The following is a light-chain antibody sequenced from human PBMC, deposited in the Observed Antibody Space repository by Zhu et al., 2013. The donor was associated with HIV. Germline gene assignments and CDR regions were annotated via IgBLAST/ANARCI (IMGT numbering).Light chain of an antibody. CDR1: SSNIGAGYD. CDR2: GNS. J-gene: IGLJ2*01. V-gene: IGLV1-40*01. CDR3: CSYAGSYNLVV. Sequence: QSVLTQPPSVSGAPGQRVTISCTGSSSNIGAGYDVHWYQQLPGTAPKLLIYGNSNRPSGVPDRFSGSKSGNTASLTISGLQAEDEADYYCCSYAGSYNLVVFGGGTKLTV.